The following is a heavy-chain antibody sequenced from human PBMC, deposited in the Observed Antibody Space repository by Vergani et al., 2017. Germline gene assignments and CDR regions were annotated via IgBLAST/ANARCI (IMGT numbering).Heavy chain of an antibody. V-gene: IGHV5-51*01. J-gene: IGHJ4*02. CDR2: IHPADSDT. Sequence: EVRLVQSGAEVKKPGESLKIACQISGYSFTNYWIGWVRQMPGKGLEWMGIIHPADSDTRNSPSFQGQVTISVDKSISTAYLQRSRLRASGSAVYYCARLYGLDSTGGKYFDYWGQGTLVTVSS. CDR1: GYSFTNYW. CDR3: ARLYGLDSTGGKYFDY. D-gene: IGHD2-2*01.